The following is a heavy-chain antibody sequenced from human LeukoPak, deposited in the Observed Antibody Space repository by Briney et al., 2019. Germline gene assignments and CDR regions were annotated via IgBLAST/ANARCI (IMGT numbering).Heavy chain of an antibody. Sequence: GGSLRLSCVGAGFTLTTFWMHWGRQAPGKGVVWVSRINSDGSDKIYADCVKGRYTISRDNAKNTLYLQMNSLRAEDTGIYYCIRLGVTSQNYWGQGTLVTVSS. CDR2: INSDGSDK. V-gene: IGHV3-74*01. CDR1: GFTLTTFW. D-gene: IGHD2-21*02. J-gene: IGHJ4*02. CDR3: IRLGVTSQNY.